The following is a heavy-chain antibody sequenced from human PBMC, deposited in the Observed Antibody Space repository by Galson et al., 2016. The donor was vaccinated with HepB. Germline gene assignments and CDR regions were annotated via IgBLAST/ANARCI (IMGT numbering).Heavy chain of an antibody. CDR2: ITGSGATT. Sequence: SLRLSCAASGFSFSTSGMSWVRQTPGRGLEWVSGITGSGATTHYADSVKGRFTMSRDHSKNTLYLDMNNLRAGDTAVYYCGKHGGFDYWGQGALVTVSS. V-gene: IGHV3-23*01. D-gene: IGHD3-16*01. CDR3: GKHGGFDY. CDR1: GFSFSTSG. J-gene: IGHJ4*02.